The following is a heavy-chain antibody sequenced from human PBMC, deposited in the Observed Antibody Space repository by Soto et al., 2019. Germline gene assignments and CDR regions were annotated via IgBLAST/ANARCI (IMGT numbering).Heavy chain of an antibody. CDR1: GYTFTSYA. CDR3: TRRIVVVTALDY. CDR2: INAGNGNT. Sequence: QVQLVQSGAEEKKPGASVKVSCKASGYTFTSYAMHWVRQAPGQRLEWMGWINAGNGNTKYSQKFQGRVTITRDTSASPASMELRSMSSEDTAVYCRTRRIVVVTALDYWGQGTLVTVSS. D-gene: IGHD2-21*02. J-gene: IGHJ4*02. V-gene: IGHV1-3*05.